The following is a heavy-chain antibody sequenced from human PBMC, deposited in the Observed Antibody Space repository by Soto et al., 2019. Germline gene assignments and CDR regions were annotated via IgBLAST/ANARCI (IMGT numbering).Heavy chain of an antibody. Sequence: SIRLSCAACGLTLSSYAFHLARQAQGKRLEWVAVISYDGSNKYYADSVKGRFTISRDNSKNTLYLQMNSPRAEDTSVYYCAIDPYNWKDEEVYYFDFLGKRTLDTGTS. J-gene: IGHJ4*02. V-gene: IGHV3-30-3*01. CDR2: ISYDGSNK. D-gene: IGHD1-20*01. CDR3: AIDPYNWKDEEVYYFDF. CDR1: GLTLSSYA.